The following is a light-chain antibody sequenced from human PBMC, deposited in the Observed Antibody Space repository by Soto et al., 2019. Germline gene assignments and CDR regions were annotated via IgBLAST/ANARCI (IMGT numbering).Light chain of an antibody. V-gene: IGLV2-14*03. CDR3: SSYTSSSTVM. CDR2: GVS. CDR1: SSDVGNYNS. J-gene: IGLJ3*02. Sequence: QSALTQPAYVSGSPGQSITISCTGTSSDVGNYNSVSWYQQHPGKAPKLMIYGVSNRPSGVSNRFSGSKSGNTASLTISGLQAEDEADYYCSSYTSSSTVMFGGGTKLTVL.